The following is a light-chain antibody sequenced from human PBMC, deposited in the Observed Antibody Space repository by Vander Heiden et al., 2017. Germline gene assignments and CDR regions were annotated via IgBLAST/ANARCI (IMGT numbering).Light chain of an antibody. CDR2: AAS. CDR3: QQYGTSPYT. CDR1: QYVSSTY. J-gene: IGKJ2*01. Sequence: ELVLTQSPGTLSLSPGEIATLFCRASQYVSSTYLAWYQQAPGQAPRLLIYAASTRATGIPDRFSGSGSGTDFTLTIGRLEPEDFAVYFCQQYGTSPYTFGQGTKLEIK. V-gene: IGKV3-20*01.